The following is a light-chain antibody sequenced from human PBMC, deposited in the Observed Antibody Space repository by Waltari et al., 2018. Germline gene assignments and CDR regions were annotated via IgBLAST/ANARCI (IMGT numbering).Light chain of an antibody. Sequence: PTPTDSVSGSPGLRLTIPASATSSPAGGSLLFSWYQQHPGTAPKLMIYDVSKRPSGVSNRFSGSKSGNTASLTISGLQAEDEADYYCSSYTSSSTWVFGGGTKLTVL. V-gene: IGLV2-14*01. CDR1: SSPAGGSLL. J-gene: IGLJ3*02. CDR3: SSYTSSSTWV. CDR2: DVS.